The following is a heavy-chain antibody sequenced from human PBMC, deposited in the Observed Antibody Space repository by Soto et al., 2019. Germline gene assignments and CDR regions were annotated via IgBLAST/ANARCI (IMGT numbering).Heavy chain of an antibody. CDR3: ARHPDYDFWSGYFPGYFDY. D-gene: IGHD3-3*01. J-gene: IGHJ4*02. CDR1: GFTVSSNY. Sequence: EVQLVESGGGLIQPGGSLRLSCAASGFTVSSNYMSWVRQAPGKGLEWVSVIYSGGSTYYADSVKGRFTISRDNSKTTLYLQMNSLRAEDTAVYYCARHPDYDFWSGYFPGYFDYWGQGTLVTVSS. CDR2: IYSGGST. V-gene: IGHV3-53*01.